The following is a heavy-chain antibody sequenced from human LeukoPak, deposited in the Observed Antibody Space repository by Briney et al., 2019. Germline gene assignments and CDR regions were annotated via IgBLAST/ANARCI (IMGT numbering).Heavy chain of an antibody. Sequence: AGGSLRLSCAASGFTLSDYYMSWIRQAPGKGLEWVSYISSSGSTIYYADSVKGRFTISRDNAKNSLNLQMNSLRAEDTAVYYCARVVPAAKGWFDPWGQGTLVTVSS. V-gene: IGHV3-11*01. CDR3: ARVVPAAKGWFDP. D-gene: IGHD2-2*01. CDR2: ISSSGSTI. CDR1: GFTLSDYY. J-gene: IGHJ5*02.